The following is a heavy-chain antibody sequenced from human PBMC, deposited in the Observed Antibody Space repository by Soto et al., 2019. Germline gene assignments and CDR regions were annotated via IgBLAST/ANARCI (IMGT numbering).Heavy chain of an antibody. CDR3: ARHARRGSSSWYYFDY. Sequence: SETLSLTCTVSGGSISSSSYYWGWIHQPPGKGLEWIGSIYYSGSTYYNPSLKSRVTISVDTSKNQFSLKLSSVTAADTAVYYCARHARRGSSSWYYFDYWGQGTLVTVSS. V-gene: IGHV4-39*01. D-gene: IGHD6-13*01. J-gene: IGHJ4*02. CDR2: IYYSGST. CDR1: GGSISSSSYY.